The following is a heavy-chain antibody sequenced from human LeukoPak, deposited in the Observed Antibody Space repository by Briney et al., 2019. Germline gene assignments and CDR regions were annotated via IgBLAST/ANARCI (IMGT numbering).Heavy chain of an antibody. CDR1: GFTFDDYA. CDR2: ISWNSGSI. CDR3: AKDLSSIADAFDI. Sequence: GRSLRLSCAASGFTFDDYAMHWVRQAPGKGLEWVSGISWNSGSIGYADSVKGRFTISRDNSKNTLYLQMNSLRAEDTAVYYCAKDLSSIADAFDIWGQGTMVTVSS. D-gene: IGHD6-6*01. V-gene: IGHV3-9*01. J-gene: IGHJ3*02.